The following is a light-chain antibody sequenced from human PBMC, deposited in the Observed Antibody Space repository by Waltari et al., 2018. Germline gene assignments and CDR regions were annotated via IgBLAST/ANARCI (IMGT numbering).Light chain of an antibody. CDR1: QGISTY. J-gene: IGKJ1*01. Sequence: DIQLTQSPSFLSASGGDRVTITCRASQGISTYLAWYQQKPGKAPKLLIYAASTLQSGVPSRFSGSGSGTEFTLTISSLQPEDFAIYYCQQLNNYLWTFGQGTEVEIK. CDR2: AAS. CDR3: QQLNNYLWT. V-gene: IGKV1-9*01.